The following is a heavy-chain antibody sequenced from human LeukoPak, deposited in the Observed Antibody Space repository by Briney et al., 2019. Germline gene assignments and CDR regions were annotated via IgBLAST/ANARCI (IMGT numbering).Heavy chain of an antibody. V-gene: IGHV3-53*01. J-gene: IGHJ6*03. D-gene: IGHD2-21*01. CDR2: IYSGGST. Sequence: WGSLRLSCAASGFTVSSFYMSWVRQAPGKGLEWVSVIYSGGSTYYADSVKGRFTISRDNSKNTLYLQMNSLRAEDTAVYYCARGGVWWPYYMDVWGKGTTVTISS. CDR1: GFTVSSFY. CDR3: ARGGVWWPYYMDV.